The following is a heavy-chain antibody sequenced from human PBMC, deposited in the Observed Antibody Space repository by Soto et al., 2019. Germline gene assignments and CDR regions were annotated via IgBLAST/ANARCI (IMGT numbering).Heavy chain of an antibody. Sequence: PSETLSLTCSVYGGTFRGYDWSWIRQPPGKGLEWIGEINHSGSTNYNPSLKSRVTISVDTSKNQFPLKLSSVTAADTAVYYCASKRDNFDYWGQGTLVTVSS. J-gene: IGHJ4*02. CDR2: INHSGST. CDR1: GGTFRGYD. V-gene: IGHV4-34*01. CDR3: ASKRDNFDY.